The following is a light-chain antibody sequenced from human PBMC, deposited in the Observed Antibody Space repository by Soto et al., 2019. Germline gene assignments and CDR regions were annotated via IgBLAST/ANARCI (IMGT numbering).Light chain of an antibody. CDR2: KAS. Sequence: DIQMTQSPSTLSASVGDRVTITCRASQSISSWLAWYHQKPGKAPKLLIYKASSLESGVPSRFSGSGSGTEFTLTISSLQPDDFATYYCQQYNSQYTFGQGTKLEIK. CDR3: QQYNSQYT. V-gene: IGKV1-5*03. CDR1: QSISSW. J-gene: IGKJ2*01.